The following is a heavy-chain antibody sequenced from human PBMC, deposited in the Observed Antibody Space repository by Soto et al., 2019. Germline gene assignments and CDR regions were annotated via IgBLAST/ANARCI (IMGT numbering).Heavy chain of an antibody. D-gene: IGHD2-2*02. CDR2: ISSSSSNR. J-gene: IGHJ6*03. V-gene: IGHV3-21*01. CDR1: GFTFSSYS. CDR3: ASDIVVVPAAIEGDYMDV. Sequence: EVQLVESGGGLVKPGGSLRLSCAASGFTFSSYSMNWVRQAPGKGLEWVSSISSSSSNRYYADSVKGRFTISRDNAKNSLYLQMNSLRAEDTAVYYGASDIVVVPAAIEGDYMDVWGQGTTVTVSS.